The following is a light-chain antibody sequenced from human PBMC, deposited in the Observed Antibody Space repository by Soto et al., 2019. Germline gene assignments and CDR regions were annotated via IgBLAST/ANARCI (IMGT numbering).Light chain of an antibody. J-gene: IGKJ4*01. CDR3: QQLNSYPLT. Sequence: AIRMTQSPSSFSASTGDRVSITCRATQDIGTYLAWYQQIPGKAPKLLIYDASTLQTGVPSRFSGSGSGTEITLTISSLQPEDFATYYCQQLNSYPLTFGGGTKVDIK. CDR2: DAS. CDR1: QDIGTY. V-gene: IGKV1-8*01.